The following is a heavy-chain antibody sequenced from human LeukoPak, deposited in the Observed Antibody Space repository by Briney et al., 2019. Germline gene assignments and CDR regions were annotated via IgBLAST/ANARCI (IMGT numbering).Heavy chain of an antibody. CDR3: ARSAEQTYYYDSSGYYGPLDY. J-gene: IGHJ4*02. D-gene: IGHD3-22*01. CDR2: ISSNGGST. V-gene: IGHV3-64*01. CDR1: GFTFSSYA. Sequence: GGSLRLSCAASGFTFSSYAMHWVRQAPGKGLEYVSAISSNGGSTYYANSVKGRFTISRDNSKNTLYLQMGSLRDEDMAVYYCARSAEQTYYYDSSGYYGPLDYWGQGTLVTVSS.